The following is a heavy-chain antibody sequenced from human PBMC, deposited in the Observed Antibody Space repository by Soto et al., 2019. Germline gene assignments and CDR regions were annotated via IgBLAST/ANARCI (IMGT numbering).Heavy chain of an antibody. CDR1: GFTFSSYS. CDR3: ARDGGRDGYNPMDYYGMDV. V-gene: IGHV3-21*01. CDR2: ISSSSSYI. D-gene: IGHD5-12*01. J-gene: IGHJ6*02. Sequence: LRLSCAASGFTFSSYSMNWVRQAPGKGLEWVSSISSSSSYIYYADSVKGRFTISRDNAKNSLYLQMNSLRAEDTAVYYCARDGGRDGYNPMDYYGMDVWGQGTTVTVSS.